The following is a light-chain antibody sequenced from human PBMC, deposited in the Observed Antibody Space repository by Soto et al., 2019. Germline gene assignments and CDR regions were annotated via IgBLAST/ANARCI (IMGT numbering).Light chain of an antibody. Sequence: QSALTQPASVSFSPGQSITISCTGTSSDVGAYNLVSWYQHLPDKAPKLIISEVTNRPSGVSDRFSGSKSGNTASLTISGLQAEDEADYYCASLTTTNFVFGSGTKVTVL. V-gene: IGLV2-14*01. CDR2: EVT. J-gene: IGLJ1*01. CDR1: SSDVGAYNL. CDR3: ASLTTTNFV.